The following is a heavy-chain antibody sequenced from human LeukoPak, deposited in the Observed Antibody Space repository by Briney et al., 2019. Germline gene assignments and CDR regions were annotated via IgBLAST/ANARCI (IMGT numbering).Heavy chain of an antibody. Sequence: SETLSLTCTVSGGSISSGSYYWGWIRQPPGKGLEWIGSIYYSGSTYYNPSLKSRVTISVDTSKNQFSLKLSSVTAADTAVYYCARLGIADYDILTGYYQGGTFGYWGQGTLVTVSS. CDR1: GGSISSGSYY. CDR3: ARLGIADYDILTGYYQGGTFGY. CDR2: IYYSGST. J-gene: IGHJ4*02. D-gene: IGHD3-9*01. V-gene: IGHV4-39*01.